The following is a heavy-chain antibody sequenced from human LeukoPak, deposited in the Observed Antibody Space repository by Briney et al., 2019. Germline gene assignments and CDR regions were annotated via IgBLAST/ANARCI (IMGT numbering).Heavy chain of an antibody. CDR2: ISSSSSYI. J-gene: IGHJ3*02. Sequence: PGGSLRLSCAASGFTFSSYSMNWVRQAPGKGLEWVSSISSSSSYIYYADSVKGRFTISRDNAKNSLYLQMNSLRAEDTALYYCARGVEVVAATDDAFDIWGQGTMVTVSS. CDR1: GFTFSSYS. D-gene: IGHD2-15*01. CDR3: ARGVEVVAATDDAFDI. V-gene: IGHV3-21*01.